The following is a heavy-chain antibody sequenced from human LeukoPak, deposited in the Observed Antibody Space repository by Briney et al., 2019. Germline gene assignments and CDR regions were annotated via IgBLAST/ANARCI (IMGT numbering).Heavy chain of an antibody. CDR3: ARGNPSTVTTSFDY. D-gene: IGHD4-17*01. V-gene: IGHV4-34*01. CDR2: INHSGST. Sequence: SGGSLRLSCAASGFTFSNAWMSWIRQPPGKGLEWIGEINHSGSTNYNPSLKSRVTISVDTSKNQFSLKLSSVTAADTAVYYCARGNPSTVTTSFDYWGQGTLVTVSS. J-gene: IGHJ4*02. CDR1: GFTFSNAW.